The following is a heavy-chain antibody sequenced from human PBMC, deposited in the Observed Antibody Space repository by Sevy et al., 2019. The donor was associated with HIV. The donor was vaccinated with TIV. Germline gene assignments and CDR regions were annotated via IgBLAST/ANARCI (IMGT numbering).Heavy chain of an antibody. CDR2: ISSSSSYI. Sequence: GGSLRLSCAASGFTFSSYSMNWVRQAPGKGLEWVSSISSSSSYIYYADSVKGRFTISRDNAKNSLYLQMNSLRAEDTAVYYCARDLYGSGSYEFDYWCQGTLVTVSS. J-gene: IGHJ4*02. CDR1: GFTFSSYS. CDR3: ARDLYGSGSYEFDY. V-gene: IGHV3-21*01. D-gene: IGHD3-10*01.